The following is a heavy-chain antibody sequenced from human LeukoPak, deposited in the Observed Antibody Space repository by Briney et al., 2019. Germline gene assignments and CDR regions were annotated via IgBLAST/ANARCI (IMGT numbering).Heavy chain of an antibody. Sequence: PGGSLRLSCAASGFTFNTFAMSWVRQAPGKGLEWVSVISGSCDTSYYADSVRGRFTIFRDNSKNTLFLQMNSLRAEDTAVYYCAREIGQFDYWGQGTLVTVSS. D-gene: IGHD3-10*01. J-gene: IGHJ4*02. CDR1: GFTFNTFA. CDR3: AREIGQFDY. CDR2: ISGSCDTS. V-gene: IGHV3-23*01.